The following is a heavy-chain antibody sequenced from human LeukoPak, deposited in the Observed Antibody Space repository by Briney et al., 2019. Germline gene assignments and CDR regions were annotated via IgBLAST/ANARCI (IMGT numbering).Heavy chain of an antibody. CDR2: ISGSGGST. CDR1: GFTFDDYG. Sequence: GGSLRLSCAASGFTFDDYGMSWVRQAPGKGLEWVSAISGSGGSTYYADSVKGRFTNSRDNSKNTLYLQMNSLRAEDTAVYYCAKDSSLRDAFDIWGQGTMVTVSS. J-gene: IGHJ3*02. V-gene: IGHV3-23*01. D-gene: IGHD2-15*01. CDR3: AKDSSLRDAFDI.